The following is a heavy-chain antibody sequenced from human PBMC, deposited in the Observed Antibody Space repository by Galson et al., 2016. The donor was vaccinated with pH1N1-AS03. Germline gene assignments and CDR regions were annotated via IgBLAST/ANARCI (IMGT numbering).Heavy chain of an antibody. D-gene: IGHD6-19*01. V-gene: IGHV3-21*01. CDR3: ARDGTPQGISVAGSFDF. CDR1: GFPFSGYS. J-gene: IGHJ4*02. CDR2: ISTSSSSI. Sequence: SLRLSCAASGFPFSGYSMNWVRQAPGKGLEWVSFISTSSSSIYYTDSVKGRFTISRDNAQYLLYLQMNSLRDEDTAFYYLARDGTPQGISVAGSFDFWGQGPLVTVSS.